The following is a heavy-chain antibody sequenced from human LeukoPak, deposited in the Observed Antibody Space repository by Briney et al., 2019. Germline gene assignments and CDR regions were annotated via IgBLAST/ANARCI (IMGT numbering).Heavy chain of an antibody. J-gene: IGHJ3*02. V-gene: IGHV3-30*02. CDR3: AKEYDILTGYYASDI. CDR2: LRYDGSNK. Sequence: GGSLRLSCGASGFTFSSYGMHWVRQAPGKGLEWVAFLRYDGSNKYYADSVKGRFTISRDNSKNTLYLQMNSLRVEDTAMYYCAKEYDILTGYYASDIWGQGTMVTVSS. CDR1: GFTFSSYG. D-gene: IGHD3-9*01.